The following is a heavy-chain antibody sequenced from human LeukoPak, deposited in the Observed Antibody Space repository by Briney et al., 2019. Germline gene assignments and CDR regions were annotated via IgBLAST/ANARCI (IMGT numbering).Heavy chain of an antibody. V-gene: IGHV4/OR15-8*01. J-gene: IGHJ4*02. D-gene: IGHD3-16*02. Sequence: SETLSLTCDVSGGSVDSTNWWNWVRQPPGKGLEWIGEIHHDGRINYNPSLKSRVTLSVDKSKNQFSLRLNSVTAADTAMYYCARSHDHLWGNYPDYWGQGTLVTVSS. CDR1: GGSVDSTNW. CDR3: ARSHDHLWGNYPDY. CDR2: IHHDGRI.